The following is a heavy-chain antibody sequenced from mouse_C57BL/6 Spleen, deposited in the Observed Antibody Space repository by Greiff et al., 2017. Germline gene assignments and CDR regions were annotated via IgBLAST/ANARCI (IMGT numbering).Heavy chain of an antibody. J-gene: IGHJ2*01. CDR1: GFTFSSYA. Sequence: DVHLVESGGGLVKPGGSLKLSCAASGFTFSSYAMSWVRQTPEKRLEWVATISDGGSYTYYPDNVKGRFTISRDNAKNNLYLQMSHLKSEDTAMYYCARGLLRLYFDYWGQGTTLTVSS. D-gene: IGHD1-2*01. CDR2: ISDGGSYT. V-gene: IGHV5-4*01. CDR3: ARGLLRLYFDY.